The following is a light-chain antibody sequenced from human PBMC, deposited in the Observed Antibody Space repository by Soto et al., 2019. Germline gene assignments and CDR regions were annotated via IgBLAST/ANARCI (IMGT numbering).Light chain of an antibody. CDR3: QQRSDGFT. Sequence: EIVLTQSPATLSLSPGERATPSCRASQSVSSYLAWYQQRPGQAPRLLIYDASNRATGIPARFSGSGSGTDFTLTISSLEPEDCAVYYCQQRSDGFTFGPGTKVDI. CDR2: DAS. V-gene: IGKV3-11*01. J-gene: IGKJ3*01. CDR1: QSVSSY.